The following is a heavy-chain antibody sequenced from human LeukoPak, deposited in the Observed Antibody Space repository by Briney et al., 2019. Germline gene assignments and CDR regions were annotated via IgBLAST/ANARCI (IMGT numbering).Heavy chain of an antibody. Sequence: ASVKVSCKASGYTFTSYGISWVRQAPGQGLEWMGWISAYNGNTNYAQKLQGRVTMTTDTSTRTAYMELRSLRSDDTAVYYCARGGYDYGLAGWFDPWGQGTLVTVSS. CDR3: ARGGYDYGLAGWFDP. D-gene: IGHD4-17*01. J-gene: IGHJ5*02. CDR2: ISAYNGNT. V-gene: IGHV1-18*04. CDR1: GYTFTSYG.